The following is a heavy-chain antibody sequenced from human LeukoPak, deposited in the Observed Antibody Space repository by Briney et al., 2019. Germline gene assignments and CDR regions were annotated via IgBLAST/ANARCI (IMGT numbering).Heavy chain of an antibody. J-gene: IGHJ4*02. CDR3: ARDGTGYCSGGSCYSRVLLVG. CDR2: IIPIFGTA. D-gene: IGHD2-15*01. V-gene: IGHV1-69*06. Sequence: SVKVSCKASGGTFSSYAISWVRQAPGQGLEWMGGIIPIFGTANYAQKFQGRVTITADKSTSTAYMELSSLRSEDTAVYYCARDGTGYCSGGSCYSRVLLVGWGQGTLVTVSS. CDR1: GGTFSSYA.